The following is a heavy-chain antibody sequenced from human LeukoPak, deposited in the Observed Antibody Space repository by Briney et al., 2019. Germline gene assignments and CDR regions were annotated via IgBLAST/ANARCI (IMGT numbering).Heavy chain of an antibody. CDR2: ISSSSSYI. CDR3: ARDRGIAATETDY. CDR1: GFTFSSYS. Sequence: GGSLRLSCAASGFTFSSYSMNWVRQAPGKGLEWVSSISSSSSYIYYADSVKGRFTISRDNAKNSLYLQMNSRRAEDTAVYYCARDRGIAATETDYWGQGTLVTVSS. D-gene: IGHD6-13*01. J-gene: IGHJ4*02. V-gene: IGHV3-21*01.